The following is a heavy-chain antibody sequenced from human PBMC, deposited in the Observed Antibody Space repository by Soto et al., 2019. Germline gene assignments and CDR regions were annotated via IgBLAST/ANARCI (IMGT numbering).Heavy chain of an antibody. V-gene: IGHV3-33*01. CDR2: IWYDGSNK. CDR1: GFTFSSYG. D-gene: IGHD6-13*01. J-gene: IGHJ4*02. CDR3: ARDGGAAAGFPFDY. Sequence: QVQLVESGGGVVQPGRSLRLSCAASGFTFSSYGMHWVRQAPGKRLEWVAVIWYDGSNKYYADSVKGRFTISRDNSKNTLYLQMNSLRAEDTAVYYCARDGGAAAGFPFDYWGQGTLVTVSS.